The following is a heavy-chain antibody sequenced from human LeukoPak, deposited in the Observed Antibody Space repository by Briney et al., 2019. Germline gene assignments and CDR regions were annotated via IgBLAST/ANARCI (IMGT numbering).Heavy chain of an antibody. CDR1: DGSISSGSYY. D-gene: IGHD1-7*01. CDR3: ARAPNWNYAQNYYFDY. Sequence: PSETLSLTCTVSDGSISSGSYYWSWIRQPAGKGLEWIGRIYTSGSTNYNPSLKSRVTISVDTSKNQFSLKLNSVTAADTAVYYCARAPNWNYAQNYYFDYWGQGTLVTVSS. CDR2: IYTSGST. J-gene: IGHJ4*02. V-gene: IGHV4-61*02.